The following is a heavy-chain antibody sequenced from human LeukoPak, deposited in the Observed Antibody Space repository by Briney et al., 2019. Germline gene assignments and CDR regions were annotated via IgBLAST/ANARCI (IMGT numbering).Heavy chain of an antibody. Sequence: PSETLSLTCTVSGVSISSSSYYWGWIRQPPGKGLEWIGSIYYSGSTYYNPSLKSRVTISVDTSKNQFSLKLSSVTAADTAVYYCARDFRGSVDAFDIWGQGTMVAVSS. CDR1: GVSISSSSYY. CDR2: IYYSGST. J-gene: IGHJ3*02. V-gene: IGHV4-39*02. CDR3: ARDFRGSVDAFDI.